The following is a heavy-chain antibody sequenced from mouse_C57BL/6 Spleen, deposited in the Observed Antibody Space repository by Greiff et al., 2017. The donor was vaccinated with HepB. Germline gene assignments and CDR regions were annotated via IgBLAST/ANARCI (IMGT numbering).Heavy chain of an antibody. J-gene: IGHJ3*01. D-gene: IGHD1-1*01. Sequence: EVQVVESGGGLVQPGGSLKLSCAASGFTFSDYYMYWVRQTPEKRLEWVAYISNGGGSTYYPDTVKGRFTISRDNAKNTLYLQMSRLKSEDTAMYYCARQNYGSSWFAYWGQGTLVTVSA. CDR3: ARQNYGSSWFAY. CDR2: ISNGGGST. V-gene: IGHV5-12*01. CDR1: GFTFSDYY.